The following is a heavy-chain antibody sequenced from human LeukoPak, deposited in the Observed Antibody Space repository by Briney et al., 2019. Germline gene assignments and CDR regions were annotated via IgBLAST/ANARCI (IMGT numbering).Heavy chain of an antibody. CDR3: AKTHDYGGNSGPALFDY. V-gene: IGHV3-21*04. Sequence: GGSLRLSCAASGFTFSSYSMHWVRQAPGKGLEWVSSISGSSSYIYYADSVKGRFTISRDNSKNTLYLQMNSLRAEDTAVYYCAKTHDYGGNSGPALFDYWGQGTLVTVSS. J-gene: IGHJ4*02. CDR1: GFTFSSYS. D-gene: IGHD4-23*01. CDR2: ISGSSSYI.